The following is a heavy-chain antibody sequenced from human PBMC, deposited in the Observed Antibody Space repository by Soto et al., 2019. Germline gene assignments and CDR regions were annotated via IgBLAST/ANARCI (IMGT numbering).Heavy chain of an antibody. Sequence: GGSLRLSCAAYGFTLSTYSMNWVRQAPGKGLEWVSYITSSSSTIYYADSVEGRFTISRDNAKNSLYLQMNSLRAEDTAVYYCARDRWTYYGDYYYYMDVWGKGTTVTVSS. CDR2: ITSSSSTI. CDR3: ARDRWTYYGDYYYYMDV. CDR1: GFTLSTYS. D-gene: IGHD4-17*01. V-gene: IGHV3-48*01. J-gene: IGHJ6*03.